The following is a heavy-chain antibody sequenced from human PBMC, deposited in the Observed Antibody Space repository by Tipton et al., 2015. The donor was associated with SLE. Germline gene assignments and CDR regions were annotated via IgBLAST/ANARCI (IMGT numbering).Heavy chain of an antibody. D-gene: IGHD3-9*01. V-gene: IGHV3-21*01. CDR3: AGGLFDNFDY. CDR2: ISSSGSYI. J-gene: IGHJ4*02. Sequence: GSLRLSCAASGFTFSSYRMNWVRQAPGKGLEWVSSISSSGSYIYYADSVKGRFTISRDNAKNSLYLQMNSLRAEDTAIYYCAGGLFDNFDYWGQGTLVTVSS. CDR1: GFTFSSYR.